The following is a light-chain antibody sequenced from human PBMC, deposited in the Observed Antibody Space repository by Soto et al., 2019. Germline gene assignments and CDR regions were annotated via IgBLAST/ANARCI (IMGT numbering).Light chain of an antibody. Sequence: EIVLTQSPGTLALSPGERATPSCRSSHTISSSYLAWYQQKPGQAPRLLMYGISRRATGIPDRFSGSGSGTDFTLTITRLEPEDFAVYYCQQYHNWPPITFGQGTRLEIK. J-gene: IGKJ5*01. CDR2: GIS. V-gene: IGKV3-20*01. CDR3: QQYHNWPPIT. CDR1: HTISSSY.